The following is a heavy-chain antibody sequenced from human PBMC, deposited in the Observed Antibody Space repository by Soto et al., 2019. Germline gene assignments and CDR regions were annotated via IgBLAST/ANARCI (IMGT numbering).Heavy chain of an antibody. CDR1: GYSFSSHY. CDR2: INPTGGST. J-gene: IGHJ4*02. Sequence: QVQLVQSGAEVKKPGAAVRVSCKASGYSFSSHYMHWVKQAPGQGREWLGIINPTGGSTTYAQKFQGSVTLTADTDTKTVYMELTSLTSEDTAVYFCAREPEDGVPGDFWGQGTRVVVTS. CDR3: AREPEDGVPGDF. D-gene: IGHD2-8*01. V-gene: IGHV1-46*01.